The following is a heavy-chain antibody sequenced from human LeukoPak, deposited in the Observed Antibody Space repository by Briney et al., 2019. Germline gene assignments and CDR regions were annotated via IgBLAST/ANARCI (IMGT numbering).Heavy chain of an antibody. CDR2: ISGSGGST. CDR3: AKDVRGVIIKSFDY. J-gene: IGHJ4*02. V-gene: IGHV3-23*01. D-gene: IGHD3-10*02. CDR1: GFTFSSYA. Sequence: GGSLRLSCAASGFTFSSYAMSCVRQAPGKGLEWVSAISGSGGSTYYADSVKGRFTISRDNSKNTLYLQMNSLRAEDTAVYYCAKDVRGVIIKSFDYWGQGTLVTVSS.